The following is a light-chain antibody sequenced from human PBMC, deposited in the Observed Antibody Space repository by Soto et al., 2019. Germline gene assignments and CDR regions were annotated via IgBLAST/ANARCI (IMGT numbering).Light chain of an antibody. CDR2: ANS. Sequence: SVLTQPPPGSGGPRRRGTPSLPLGRSRIGARYDVHWYQQLPGTAPKLLIYANSNRPSGVPDRFSGSRSGTSASLAITGLQAEDEADYYCQSYDSSLSAYVFGNGTKVTVL. CDR1: RSRIGARYD. CDR3: QSYDSSLSAYV. J-gene: IGLJ1*01. V-gene: IGLV1-40*01.